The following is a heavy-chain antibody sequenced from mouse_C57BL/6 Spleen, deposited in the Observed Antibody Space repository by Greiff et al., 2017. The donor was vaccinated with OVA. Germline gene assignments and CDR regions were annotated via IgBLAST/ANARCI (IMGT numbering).Heavy chain of an antibody. D-gene: IGHD1-1*01. Sequence: QVQLQQPGAELVRPGTSVKLSCKASGYTFTSYWMHWVKQRPGQGLEWIGVIDPSDSYTNYNQKFKGKATLTVDTSSSTAYMQLSSLTSEDSAVYYCARPLTTVVAYYFDYWGKGTTLTVSS. CDR2: IDPSDSYT. V-gene: IGHV1-59*01. J-gene: IGHJ2*01. CDR1: GYTFTSYW. CDR3: ARPLTTVVAYYFDY.